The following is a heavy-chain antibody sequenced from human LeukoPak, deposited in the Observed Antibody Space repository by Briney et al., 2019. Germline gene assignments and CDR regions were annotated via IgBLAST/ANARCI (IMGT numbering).Heavy chain of an antibody. Sequence: ASVKVSCKASGGTFSSYAISWVRQAPGQGLEWMGRIIPIFGIANYAQKFQGRVTITADKSTSTAYMELSSLRSEDTAVYSCARSPKAARLSPEGYSRSHIFDYWGQGTLVTVSS. V-gene: IGHV1-69*04. D-gene: IGHD6-6*01. CDR2: IIPIFGIA. CDR3: ARSPKAARLSPEGYSRSHIFDY. J-gene: IGHJ4*02. CDR1: GGTFSSYA.